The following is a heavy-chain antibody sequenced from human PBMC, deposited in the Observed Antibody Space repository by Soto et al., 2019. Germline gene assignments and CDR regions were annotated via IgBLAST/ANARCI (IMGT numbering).Heavy chain of an antibody. J-gene: IGHJ4*02. CDR3: ARERDTGLDY. CDR2: IYYSGST. D-gene: IGHD3-10*01. V-gene: IGHV4-59*01. Sequence: SETLSLTCTVSGGSIRSYYWSWIRQPPGKGLEWIGYIYYSGSTNYNPSLKSRVTISVDTSKNQFSLKLSSVTAADTAVYYCARERDTGLDYWGQGTLVTVSS. CDR1: GGSIRSYY.